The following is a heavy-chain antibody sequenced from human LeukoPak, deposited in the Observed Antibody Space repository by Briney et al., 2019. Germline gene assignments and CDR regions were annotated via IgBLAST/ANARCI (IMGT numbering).Heavy chain of an antibody. D-gene: IGHD5-12*01. V-gene: IGHV3-33*01. J-gene: IGHJ4*02. CDR3: ARDSADIVAPDY. Sequence: GRSRRLSCTASGLTFSSYGMHWGRQAPGKGLQRVAVIWYDGSNKSYADSVKGRFTISRDNSKNTLFLQMNSLRAEDTAVYYCARDSADIVAPDYWGQGTLVTVSS. CDR2: IWYDGSNK. CDR1: GLTFSSYG.